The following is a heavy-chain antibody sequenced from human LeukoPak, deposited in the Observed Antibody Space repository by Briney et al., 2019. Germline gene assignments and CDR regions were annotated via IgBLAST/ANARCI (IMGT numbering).Heavy chain of an antibody. V-gene: IGHV4-31*03. CDR2: IYYSGSA. D-gene: IGHD3-10*01. CDR1: GGSISSGGYY. J-gene: IGHJ4*02. CDR3: ARVNYGSATKEDY. Sequence: SETLSLTCTVSGGSISSGGYYWSWIRQHPGKGLEWVGYIYYSGSAYYNPSLKSRVTISVDTSENQFSLKLSSVTAADTAVYYCARVNYGSATKEDYWGQGTLVTVSS.